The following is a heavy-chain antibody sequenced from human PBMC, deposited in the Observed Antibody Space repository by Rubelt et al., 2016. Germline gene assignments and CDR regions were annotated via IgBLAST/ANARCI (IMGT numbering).Heavy chain of an antibody. V-gene: IGHV3-33*01. D-gene: IGHD6-19*01. CDR3: AREATVAGTDDAFDI. CDR1: GFTFSTYG. Sequence: VYLVESGGGLVQPGGSLRLSCAASGFTFSTYGMHWVRQAPGKGLEWVAVIWYDGSNKYYADSVKGRFAISRDNSKNTLYLQMNSLRAEDTAVYDCAREATVAGTDDAFDIWGQGTMVTVSS. CDR2: IWYDGSNK. J-gene: IGHJ3*02.